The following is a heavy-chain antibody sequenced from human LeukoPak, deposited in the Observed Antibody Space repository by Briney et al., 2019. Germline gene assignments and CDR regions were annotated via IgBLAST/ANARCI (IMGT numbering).Heavy chain of an antibody. CDR3: AKYPPFGVVIIVRAAFDI. CDR2: IDYSGGAT. V-gene: IGHV3-23*01. CDR1: GFTFNNYV. Sequence: GGSLRLSCAASGFTFNNYVMSWVRQAPGRGLEWVSGIDYSGGATNYADSVQGRFTVSRDNSKNTLYLQMNNLRAEDTAVYYCAKYPPFGVVIIVRAAFDIWGQGTMVTVSS. D-gene: IGHD3-3*01. J-gene: IGHJ3*02.